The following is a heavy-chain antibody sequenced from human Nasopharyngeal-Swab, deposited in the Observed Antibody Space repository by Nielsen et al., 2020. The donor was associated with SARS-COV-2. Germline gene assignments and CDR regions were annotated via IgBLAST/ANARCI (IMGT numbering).Heavy chain of an antibody. D-gene: IGHD6-19*01. CDR3: ARGDSSGWAFDY. CDR2: IYYSGST. J-gene: IGHJ4*02. V-gene: IGHV4-59*08. Sequence: RQAPGKGLEWIGYIYYSGSTNYNPSLKSRVTISVDTSKNQFSLKLGSVTAADTAVYYCARGDSSGWAFDYWGQGTLVTVSS.